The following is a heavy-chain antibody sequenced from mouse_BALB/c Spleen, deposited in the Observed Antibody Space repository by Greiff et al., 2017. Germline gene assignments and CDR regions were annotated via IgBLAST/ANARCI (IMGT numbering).Heavy chain of an antibody. CDR2: ISSGGGNT. CDR3: ARYGSSHWYFDV. J-gene: IGHJ1*01. CDR1: GFTFSSYT. Sequence: EVKLVESGGGLVKPGGSLKLSCAASGFTFSSYTMSWVRQTPEKRLEWVATISSGGGNTYYPDSVKGRFTISRDNAKNNLYLQMSSLRSEDTALYYCARYGSSHWYFDVWGAGTTVTVSS. D-gene: IGHD1-1*01. V-gene: IGHV5-9*03.